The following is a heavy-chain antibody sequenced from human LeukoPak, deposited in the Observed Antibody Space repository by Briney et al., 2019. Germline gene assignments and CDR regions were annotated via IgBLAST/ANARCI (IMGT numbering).Heavy chain of an antibody. CDR1: GFTFSSYW. J-gene: IGHJ4*02. V-gene: IGHV3-74*01. Sequence: GGSLRLSCAVSGFTFSSYWMHWVRQAPGKGLVWVSRINSDGSSTSYADSVKGRFTISRDNAKNTLYLQMNSLRAEDTAVYYCATLLWFGEYPDYWGQGTLVTVSS. D-gene: IGHD3-10*01. CDR2: INSDGSST. CDR3: ATLLWFGEYPDY.